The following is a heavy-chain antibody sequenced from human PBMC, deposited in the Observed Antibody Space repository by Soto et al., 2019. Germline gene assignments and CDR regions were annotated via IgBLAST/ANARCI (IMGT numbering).Heavy chain of an antibody. J-gene: IGHJ6*02. D-gene: IGHD3-22*01. CDR2: IYPGDSDT. V-gene: IGHV5-51*01. CDR1: GYSFTSYW. Sequence: PGESLKISFKGSGYSFTSYWIGWVRQMPGKGLEWMGIIYPGDSDTRYSPSFQGQVTISADKAISTAYLQWSSLKASDTAMYYCARQDSSGPDYYYGMDVWGQGTTVTVSS. CDR3: ARQDSSGPDYYYGMDV.